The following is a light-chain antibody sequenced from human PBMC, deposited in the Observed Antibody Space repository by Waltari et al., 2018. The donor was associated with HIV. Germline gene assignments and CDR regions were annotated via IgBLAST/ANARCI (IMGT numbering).Light chain of an antibody. Sequence: QSVLTQPPSVSGAPGQRVTISCTGSSPNNGAGYDVHWYQTLPGTAPKLLIYGNSNRPSGVPDRFSGSKSGTSASLAITGLQAEDEADYYCQSYDSSLSAPVVFGGGTKLTVL. V-gene: IGLV1-40*01. J-gene: IGLJ2*01. CDR3: QSYDSSLSAPVV. CDR2: GNS. CDR1: SPNNGAGYD.